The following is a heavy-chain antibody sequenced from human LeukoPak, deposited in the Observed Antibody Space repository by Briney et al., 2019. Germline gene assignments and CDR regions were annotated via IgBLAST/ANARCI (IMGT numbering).Heavy chain of an antibody. Sequence: GGSLRLSCAASGFTFSSYGMSWVRQAPGKGLEWVAVISYDGSNKYYADSVKGRFTISRDNSKNTLYLQMNSLRAEDTAVYYCAKDRGSGYFDYWGQGTLVTVSS. CDR2: ISYDGSNK. J-gene: IGHJ4*02. D-gene: IGHD3-16*01. V-gene: IGHV3-30*18. CDR1: GFTFSSYG. CDR3: AKDRGSGYFDY.